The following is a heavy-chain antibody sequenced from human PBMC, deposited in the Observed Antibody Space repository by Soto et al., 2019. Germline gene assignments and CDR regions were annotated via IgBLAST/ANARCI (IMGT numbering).Heavy chain of an antibody. CDR3: ARHPSDFWFDP. Sequence: PSETLSLTCAVSGDSISSGGFSWSWIRQPPGKGLEWIGYIYHSGTSFYNPSLKSRVTISVDGSKNQFSLKVNSVTAADTAVYYCARHPSDFWFDPWGQGTLVTVSS. CDR1: GDSISSGGFS. D-gene: IGHD2-21*02. J-gene: IGHJ5*02. V-gene: IGHV4-30-2*01. CDR2: IYHSGTS.